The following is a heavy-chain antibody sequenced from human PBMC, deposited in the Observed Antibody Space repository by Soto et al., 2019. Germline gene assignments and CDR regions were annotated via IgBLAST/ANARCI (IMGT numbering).Heavy chain of an antibody. Sequence: PSATLSLTCTVSGGSITSSYWSWIRRPPGKGLEWIAYIYDTGISGYTPSTSYNPSLKSRVTMSVDTSKSQFSLKLTSVTAADTAVYYCARGEDAFFYYGLDGWGQGSTVTVYS. CDR3: ARGEDAFFYYGLDG. CDR1: GGSITSSY. V-gene: IGHV4-59*01. CDR2: IYDTGISGYTPST. J-gene: IGHJ6*02.